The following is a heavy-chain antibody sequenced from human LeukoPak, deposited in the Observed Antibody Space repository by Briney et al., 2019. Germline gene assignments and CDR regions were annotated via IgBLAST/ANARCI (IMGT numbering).Heavy chain of an antibody. CDR2: IYSGGST. CDR1: GFTVSSNY. Sequence: GGSLRLSSAASGFTVSSNYMSWVRQAPGKGLEWVSVIYSGGSTYYADSVKGRFTISRDNSKNTVYLQMNSLRAEDTAVYYCARANLGWELETQGLEFDYWGQGTLVTVSS. J-gene: IGHJ4*02. V-gene: IGHV3-53*01. D-gene: IGHD1-26*01. CDR3: ARANLGWELETQGLEFDY.